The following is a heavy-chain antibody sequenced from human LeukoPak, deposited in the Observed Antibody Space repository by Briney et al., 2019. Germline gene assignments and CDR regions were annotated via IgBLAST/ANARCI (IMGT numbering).Heavy chain of an antibody. V-gene: IGHV1-2*02. D-gene: IGHD3-3*01. J-gene: IGHJ4*02. CDR3: ARSPAYDFWSGSNIRHFDY. Sequence: ASVKVSCKASGYTFTGYYMHWVRQAPGQGLEWMGWINPNSGGTNYAQKFQGRVTMTRDTSISTAYMELSRLRSHDTAVYYCARSPAYDFWSGSNIRHFDYWGQGTLVTVSS. CDR1: GYTFTGYY. CDR2: INPNSGGT.